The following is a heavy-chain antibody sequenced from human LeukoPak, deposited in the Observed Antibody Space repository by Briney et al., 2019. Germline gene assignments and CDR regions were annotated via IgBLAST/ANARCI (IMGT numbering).Heavy chain of an antibody. J-gene: IGHJ4*02. CDR1: GFTFSSYS. Sequence: GGSLRLSCAASGFTFSSYSMNWVRQAPGKGLEWVSYISSSSSTIYYADSVKGRFTISRDNAKNSLYLQMNSLRAEDTAVYYCARDKEYYYDSSGYYYWGQGTLVTVSS. V-gene: IGHV3-48*01. CDR3: ARDKEYYYDSSGYYY. D-gene: IGHD3-22*01. CDR2: ISSSSSTI.